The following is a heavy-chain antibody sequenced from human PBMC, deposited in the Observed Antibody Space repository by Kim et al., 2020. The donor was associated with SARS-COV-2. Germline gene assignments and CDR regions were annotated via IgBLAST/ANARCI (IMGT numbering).Heavy chain of an antibody. CDR3: AREWGATGSLEF. J-gene: IGHJ4*02. V-gene: IGHV3-7*01. D-gene: IGHD1-26*01. Sequence: YEDSVEARFTISRDNARNSLYLQMSSLRAEDTTIYYCAREWGATGSLEFWGPRTLVSVSS.